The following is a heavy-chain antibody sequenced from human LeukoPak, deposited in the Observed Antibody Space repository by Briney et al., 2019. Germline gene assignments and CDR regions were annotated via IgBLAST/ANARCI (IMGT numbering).Heavy chain of an antibody. CDR1: GFTFSSYA. Sequence: GRSLRLSCAASGFTFSSYAMHWVRQAPGKGLEWVAVISYDGSNKYYTDSVKGRFTISRDNSKNTLYLQMNSLRAEDTAVYYCARGKGLQYNYYYMDVWGKGTTVTVS. CDR3: ARGKGLQYNYYYMDV. D-gene: IGHD2-15*01. J-gene: IGHJ6*03. V-gene: IGHV3-30*04. CDR2: ISYDGSNK.